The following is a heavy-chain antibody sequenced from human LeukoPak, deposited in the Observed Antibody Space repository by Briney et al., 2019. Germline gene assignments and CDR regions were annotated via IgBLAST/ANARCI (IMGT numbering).Heavy chain of an antibody. CDR2: ISNDETNK. V-gene: IGHV3-30*18. CDR3: AKEVGTFTLDY. Sequence: GGSLRLSCAASGFTFSRDGMHWVRQAPGKGLEWVAVISNDETNKYYTDSVKGRFTISRDNSRNTLYLQMNSLRVEDTAVYSCAKEVGTFTLDYWGQGTLVTVSS. J-gene: IGHJ4*02. CDR1: GFTFSRDG. D-gene: IGHD1-26*01.